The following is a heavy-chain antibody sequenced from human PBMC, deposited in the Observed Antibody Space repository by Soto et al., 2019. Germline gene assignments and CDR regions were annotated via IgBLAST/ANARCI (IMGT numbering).Heavy chain of an antibody. CDR1: GFIFSNYA. D-gene: IGHD6-19*01. V-gene: IGHV3-23*01. J-gene: IGHJ5*01. Sequence: DVQLLESGGGLVQPGGSLRLSCAASGFIFSNYAMTWVRQAPGRGLESVSAIGGTGGDTYYSNSVKGRFTISRDNSKNTLYLQMNSLSADVTAVYYCAKDAVAYNGEWDWFDSWGQGTLVTVSS. CDR3: AKDAVAYNGEWDWFDS. CDR2: IGGTGGDT.